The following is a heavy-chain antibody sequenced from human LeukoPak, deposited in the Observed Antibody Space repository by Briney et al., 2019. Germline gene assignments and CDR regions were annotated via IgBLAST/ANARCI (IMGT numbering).Heavy chain of an antibody. Sequence: SETLSLTCAVYGGSFSGYYWSWIRQPPGKGLEWIGEINHSGSTNYNPSLKSRVAISVDTSKNQFPLKLSSVTAADTAVYYCVRGRFYYWYAFDIWGQGTMVTVSS. D-gene: IGHD3-22*01. V-gene: IGHV4-34*01. CDR2: INHSGST. J-gene: IGHJ3*02. CDR3: VRGRFYYWYAFDI. CDR1: GGSFSGYY.